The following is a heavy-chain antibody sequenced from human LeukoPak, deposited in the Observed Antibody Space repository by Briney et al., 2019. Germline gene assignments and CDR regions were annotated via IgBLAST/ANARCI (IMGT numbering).Heavy chain of an antibody. V-gene: IGHV4-4*09. J-gene: IGHJ3*02. D-gene: IGHD3-22*01. CDR1: GGSISSYY. CDR3: ARAYYYDSSGYYYGAFDI. Sequence: QSSETLSLTCTVSGGSISSYYWSWIRQPPEKGLEWIGYIYTSGSTNYNPSLKSRVTISVDTSKNRFSLKLSSVTAADTAVYYCARAYYYDSSGYYYGAFDIWGQGTMVTVSS. CDR2: IYTSGST.